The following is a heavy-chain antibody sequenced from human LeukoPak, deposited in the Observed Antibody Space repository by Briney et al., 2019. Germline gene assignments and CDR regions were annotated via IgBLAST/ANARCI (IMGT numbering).Heavy chain of an antibody. CDR2: IHYSGSN. CDR1: GGSISSYY. CDR3: ARALGGSYFDY. J-gene: IGHJ4*02. V-gene: IGHV4-59*01. D-gene: IGHD1-26*01. Sequence: SETLSLTCTVSGGSISSYYWSWIRQPPGKGLEWIGNIHYSGSNNYNPSLKSRVTISVDTSKNHFSLNLSSLTAADTAIYYCARALGGSYFDYWGQGTLVTVSS.